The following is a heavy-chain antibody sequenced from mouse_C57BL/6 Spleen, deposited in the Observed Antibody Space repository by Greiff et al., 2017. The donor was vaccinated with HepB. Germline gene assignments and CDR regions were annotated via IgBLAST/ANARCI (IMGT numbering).Heavy chain of an antibody. CDR3: ARFTTVVDYYAMDY. CDR1: GFTFSDYG. D-gene: IGHD1-1*01. CDR2: ISSGSSTI. J-gene: IGHJ4*01. V-gene: IGHV5-17*01. Sequence: VQLKVSGGGLVKPGGSLKLSCAASGFTFSDYGMHWVRQAPEKGLEWVAYISSGSSTIYYADTVKGRFTISRDNAKNTLFLQMTSLRSEDTAMYYCARFTTVVDYYAMDYWGQGTSVTVSS.